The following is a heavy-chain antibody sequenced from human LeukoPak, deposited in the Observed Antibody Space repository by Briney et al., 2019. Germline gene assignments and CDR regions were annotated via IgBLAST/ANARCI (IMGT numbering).Heavy chain of an antibody. Sequence: PGGSLRLSCAASGFTFSSYGMHWVRQAPGKGLEWVAFIRYDGSNKYYADSVKGRFTISRDNSKNTLYLQMNSLRAEDTAVYYCANLFATAAYFDYWGQGTLVTVSS. CDR1: GFTFSSYG. D-gene: IGHD6-13*01. V-gene: IGHV3-30*02. CDR3: ANLFATAAYFDY. J-gene: IGHJ4*02. CDR2: IRYDGSNK.